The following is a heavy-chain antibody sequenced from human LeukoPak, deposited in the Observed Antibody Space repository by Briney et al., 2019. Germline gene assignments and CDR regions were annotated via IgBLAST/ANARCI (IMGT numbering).Heavy chain of an antibody. J-gene: IGHJ4*02. D-gene: IGHD6-13*01. CDR2: IYYSGST. CDR3: AREGFRQQHYLFDY. V-gene: IGHV4-34*01. CDR1: GGSLSGYY. Sequence: SETLSLTCAVYGGSLSGYYWSWIRQPPGKGLEWIGSIYYSGSTYYNPSLKSRVTISVDTSKNQFSLKLSSVTAADTAVYYCAREGFRQQHYLFDYWGQGTLVTVSS.